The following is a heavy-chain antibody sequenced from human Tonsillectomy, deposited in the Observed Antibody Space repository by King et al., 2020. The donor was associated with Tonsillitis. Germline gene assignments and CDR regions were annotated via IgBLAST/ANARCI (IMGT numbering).Heavy chain of an antibody. Sequence: VQMVESGGGLVQPGGSLRLSCAASGFTFSSYAMSWVRQAPGKGLEWVSAISGSGGSTYYADSVKGRFTISRDNSKNTLYLQMNSLRAEDTAVYYCASGGWFGELYYMDVWGKGTTVTVSS. CDR3: ASGGWFGELYYMDV. J-gene: IGHJ6*03. CDR1: GFTFSSYA. CDR2: ISGSGGST. D-gene: IGHD3-10*01. V-gene: IGHV3-23*04.